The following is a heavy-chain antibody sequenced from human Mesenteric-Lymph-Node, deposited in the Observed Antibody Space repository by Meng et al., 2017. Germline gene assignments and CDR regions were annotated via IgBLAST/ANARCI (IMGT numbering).Heavy chain of an antibody. V-gene: IGHV4-61*02. CDR2: IYTSGTT. J-gene: IGHJ4*02. Sequence: SETLSLTCTVSGGSINSGNYYWSWIREPAGKGLEWIGRIYTSGTTVYDPSLRSRLTISVDTSKNQFSLKLISVTATDTAVYYCARGVPAVGTTPFYYFDSWGQGALVTVSS. CDR1: GGSINSGNYY. D-gene: IGHD6-13*01. CDR3: ARGVPAVGTTPFYYFDS.